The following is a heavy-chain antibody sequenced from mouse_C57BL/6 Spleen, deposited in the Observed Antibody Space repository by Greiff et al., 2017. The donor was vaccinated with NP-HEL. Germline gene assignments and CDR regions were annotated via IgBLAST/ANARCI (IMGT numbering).Heavy chain of an antibody. V-gene: IGHV1-82*01. D-gene: IGHD1-1*01. J-gene: IGHJ2*01. CDR2: IYPGDGDT. CDR3: ARSVLRSSYFDY. CDR1: GYAFSSSW. Sequence: QVQLQQSGPELVKPGASVKISCKASGYAFSSSWMNWVKQRPGKGLEWIGRIYPGDGDTNYNGKFKGKATLTADKSSSTAYMQLSSLTSEDSAVYFCARSVLRSSYFDYWGQGTTLTVSS.